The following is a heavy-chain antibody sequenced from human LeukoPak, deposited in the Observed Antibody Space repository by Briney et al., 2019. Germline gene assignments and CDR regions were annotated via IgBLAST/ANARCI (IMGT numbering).Heavy chain of an antibody. J-gene: IGHJ4*02. CDR1: GFTFNDYA. CDR2: ISYNGDTT. CDR3: AKESPAFDC. Sequence: GGSLRLSCAASGFTFNDYAMTRIRQAPGKGLDWVSVISYNGDTTYYADSVKGRFTISRDNSKNTLYLQMNGLRVEDTAVYYCAKESPAFDCWGQGTLVTVSS. V-gene: IGHV3-23*01.